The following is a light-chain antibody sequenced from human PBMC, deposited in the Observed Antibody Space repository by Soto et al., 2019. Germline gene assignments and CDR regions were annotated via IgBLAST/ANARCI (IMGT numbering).Light chain of an antibody. CDR1: SSNIGGNS. Sequence: QSVLTLPPSVSAAPGQGVTISCSGSSSNIGGNSVSWYQQLPGTAPKLLIYDDDKRPSGIPDRFSGSKSGTSATLGITGFQNGDEADYYCGSWDSSPSAYVFGTGTKVTVL. CDR2: DDD. V-gene: IGLV1-51*01. CDR3: GSWDSSPSAYV. J-gene: IGLJ1*01.